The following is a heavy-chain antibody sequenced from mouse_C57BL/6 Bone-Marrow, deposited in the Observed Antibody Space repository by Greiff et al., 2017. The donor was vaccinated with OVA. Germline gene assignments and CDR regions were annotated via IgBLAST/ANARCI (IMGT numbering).Heavy chain of an antibody. Sequence: EVQGVESGGGLVQPKGSLKLSCAASGFSFNTYAMNWVRQAPGKGLEWVARIRSKSNNYATYYADSVKDRFTISRDDSESMLYLQMNNLKTEDTAMYYCVRHYDYDVRYFDVWGTGTTVTVSS. D-gene: IGHD2-4*01. J-gene: IGHJ1*03. CDR3: VRHYDYDVRYFDV. CDR1: GFSFNTYA. V-gene: IGHV10-1*01. CDR2: IRSKSNNYAT.